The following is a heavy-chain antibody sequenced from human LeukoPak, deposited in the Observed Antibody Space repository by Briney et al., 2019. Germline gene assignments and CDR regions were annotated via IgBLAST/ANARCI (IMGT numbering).Heavy chain of an antibody. Sequence: SETLSLTCAVFGESFSDYYWTWIRQPPGKGLEWIGEINHHGSTNYNPPLKSRVTISVDTSKNQFSLKMTSVTAADTAMYYCAARVVYRGFDIWGQGTMVTVSS. CDR1: GESFSDYY. J-gene: IGHJ3*02. D-gene: IGHD3-3*01. V-gene: IGHV4-34*01. CDR3: AARVVYRGFDI. CDR2: INHHGST.